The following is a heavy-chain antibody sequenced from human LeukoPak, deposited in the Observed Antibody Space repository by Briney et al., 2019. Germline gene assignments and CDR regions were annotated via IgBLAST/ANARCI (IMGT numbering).Heavy chain of an antibody. CDR1: GFTFSSYA. D-gene: IGHD3-9*01. CDR2: FSCIGGRT. CDR3: AKETRDYDILTGYYYYFDY. J-gene: IGHJ4*02. Sequence: GRSLRLSCAASGFTFSSYAMHWVRQPPGKGREWVSAFSCIGGRTYYSDSVKGRFTISRDNSKNTLCLQMNSLRAEDTAVYYCAKETRDYDILTGYYYYFDYWGQGSLVTVSS. V-gene: IGHV3-23*01.